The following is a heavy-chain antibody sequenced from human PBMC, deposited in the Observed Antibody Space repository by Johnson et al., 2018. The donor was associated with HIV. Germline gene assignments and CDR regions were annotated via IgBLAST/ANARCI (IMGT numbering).Heavy chain of an antibody. CDR2: ISGSGGTI. CDR3: ASGYCSSTSCYGRKLLDDAFDI. Sequence: QVQLVESGGGLVKPGGSLRLSCTASGFSFSDYYMSWIRQAPGKGLEWVSYISGSGGTIYNADSVKGRFTISRDNAKNSLYLQINSLRAEDTAVYYCASGYCSSTSCYGRKLLDDAFDIWGQGTMVTVSS. J-gene: IGHJ3*02. V-gene: IGHV3-11*04. D-gene: IGHD2-2*03. CDR1: GFSFSDYY.